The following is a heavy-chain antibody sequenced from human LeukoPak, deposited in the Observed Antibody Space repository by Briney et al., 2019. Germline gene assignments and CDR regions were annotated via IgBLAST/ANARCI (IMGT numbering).Heavy chain of an antibody. V-gene: IGHV3-30*18. D-gene: IGHD6-6*01. CDR2: ISFDGGDK. Sequence: PGGSLRLSCAASGFTFSNYAMSWVRQAPGKGLEWVALISFDGGDKYYSDSVKGRFTISRDNSKNTLYLQMNSLRAEDTAVYYCAKGGGFSSSFIDYWGQGTLVTVSS. CDR3: AKGGGFSSSFIDY. CDR1: GFTFSNYA. J-gene: IGHJ4*02.